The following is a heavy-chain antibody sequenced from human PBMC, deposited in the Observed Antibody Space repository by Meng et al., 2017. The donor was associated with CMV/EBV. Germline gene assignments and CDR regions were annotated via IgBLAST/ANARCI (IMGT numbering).Heavy chain of an antibody. D-gene: IGHD3-3*01. Sequence: ASVKVSCKASGYTFTSYAINWVRQAPGQGLEWVGWINSYNGDTHYAQKFQGRVTITADKSTSTAYMELSSLRSEDTAVYYCARAKIIDFWSGYQIDYWGQGTLVTVSS. CDR1: GYTFTSYA. V-gene: IGHV1-18*01. CDR2: INSYNGDT. J-gene: IGHJ4*02. CDR3: ARAKIIDFWSGYQIDY.